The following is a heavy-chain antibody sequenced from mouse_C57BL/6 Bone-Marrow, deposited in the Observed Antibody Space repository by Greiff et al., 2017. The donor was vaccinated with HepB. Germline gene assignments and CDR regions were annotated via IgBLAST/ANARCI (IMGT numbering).Heavy chain of an antibody. CDR2: IYPRDGST. D-gene: IGHD2-3*01. Sequence: QVQLQQSDAELVKPGASVKISCKVSGYTFTDHTIHWMKQRPEQGLEWIGYIYPRDGSTKYNEKFKGKATLTADKSSSTAYMQLNSLTSEDSAVYFCARERGGYYGYYAMDYWGQGTSVTVSS. CDR3: ARERGGYYGYYAMDY. J-gene: IGHJ4*01. V-gene: IGHV1-78*01. CDR1: GYTFTDHT.